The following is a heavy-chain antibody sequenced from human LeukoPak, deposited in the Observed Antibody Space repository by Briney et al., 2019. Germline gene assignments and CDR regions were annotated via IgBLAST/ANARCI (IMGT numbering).Heavy chain of an antibody. D-gene: IGHD3-10*01. CDR3: ARLSYGSGSKDTDY. CDR2: ISGSGGST. V-gene: IGHV3-23*01. J-gene: IGHJ4*02. CDR1: GFTFSSYA. Sequence: GGSLRLSCAASGFTFSSYAMSWVRQAPGKGLEWVSAISGSGGSTYYADSVKGRFTISRDNSKNTLYLQMNSLRAEDTAVYYCARLSYGSGSKDTDYWGQGTLVTVSS.